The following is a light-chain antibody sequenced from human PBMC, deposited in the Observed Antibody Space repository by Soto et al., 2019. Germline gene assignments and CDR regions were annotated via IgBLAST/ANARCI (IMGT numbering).Light chain of an antibody. V-gene: IGKV1-5*03. J-gene: IGKJ1*01. Sequence: DIQMTQSPSTLSASVGDRVTITCRASQSISTWLAWYQQKPGKAPKLLIYKASSLESGVPSRFSGSGSGTEFTLTISSLQPDDSATYYCQQYINRSTFGQGTKVDIK. CDR3: QQYINRST. CDR1: QSISTW. CDR2: KAS.